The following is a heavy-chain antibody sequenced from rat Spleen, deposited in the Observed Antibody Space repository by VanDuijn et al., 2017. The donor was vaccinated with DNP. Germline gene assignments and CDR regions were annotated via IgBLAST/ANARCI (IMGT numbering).Heavy chain of an antibody. CDR3: TRASAILFDY. J-gene: IGHJ2*01. Sequence: QVQLRESGPGLVQPSQTLSLTCTVSGFSLTSYGVSWVRQPPGKGLEWIAAISSGGSTYYNSALKSRLSISRDTSKSQVFLKMNSLQTEDTAIYFCTRASAILFDYWGQGVMVTVSS. D-gene: IGHD1-2*01. CDR2: ISSGGST. CDR1: GFSLTSYG. V-gene: IGHV2S12*01.